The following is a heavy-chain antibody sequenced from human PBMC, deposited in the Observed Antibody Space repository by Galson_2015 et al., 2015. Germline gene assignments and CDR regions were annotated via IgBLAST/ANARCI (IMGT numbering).Heavy chain of an antibody. D-gene: IGHD3-22*01. CDR2: ISAYNGNT. CDR1: GGTFSSYA. CDR3: ARDSPFDSSGPGDAFDI. J-gene: IGHJ3*02. Sequence: SVKVSCKASGGTFSSYAISWVRQAPGQGLEWMGWISAYNGNTNYAQKLQGRVTMTTDTSTSTAYMELRSLRSDDTAVYYCARDSPFDSSGPGDAFDIWGQGTMVTVSS. V-gene: IGHV1-18*01.